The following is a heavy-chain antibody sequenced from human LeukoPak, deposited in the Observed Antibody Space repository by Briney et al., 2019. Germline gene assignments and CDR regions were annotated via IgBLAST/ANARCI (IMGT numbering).Heavy chain of an antibody. J-gene: IGHJ4*02. D-gene: IGHD2-2*01. V-gene: IGHV3-23*01. Sequence: GGSLRLSCAVSGLTFNNYAMSWVRQAPGKGLEWVAGISGRGASKYYADSVKGRFTISRDNSKNTLYLQMNSLRAEDTAVYYCAKGVVVAPDVTPFDYWGQGTLVTVSS. CDR3: AKGVVVAPDVTPFDY. CDR1: GLTFNNYA. CDR2: ISGRGASK.